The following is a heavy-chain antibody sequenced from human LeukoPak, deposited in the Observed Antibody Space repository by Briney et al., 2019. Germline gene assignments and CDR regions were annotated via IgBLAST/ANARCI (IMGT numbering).Heavy chain of an antibody. Sequence: GGSLRLSCAASGFTVSSNYMSWVRQAPGKGLEWVANIRQDGSEKYYVDSVKGRFTISRDNAKNSLYLQMNSLRAEDTAVYYCARGGGVSYDFWSGYLNWFDPWGQGTLVTVSS. CDR3: ARGGGVSYDFWSGYLNWFDP. V-gene: IGHV3-7*01. D-gene: IGHD3-3*01. CDR2: IRQDGSEK. CDR1: GFTVSSNY. J-gene: IGHJ5*02.